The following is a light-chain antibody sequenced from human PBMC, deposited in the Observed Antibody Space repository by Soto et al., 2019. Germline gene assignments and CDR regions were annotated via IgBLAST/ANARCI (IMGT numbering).Light chain of an antibody. Sequence: EIVMTQSPVTLSMSPGERATLSCRASQSVSSNLAWYQQKLGQAPRLLIYGAYTRATGIPARFSGSGSGTEFTLTISSLQSEDFAAYYCQQYNIWPWTFGQGTKVEI. V-gene: IGKV3-15*01. J-gene: IGKJ1*01. CDR2: GAY. CDR1: QSVSSN. CDR3: QQYNIWPWT.